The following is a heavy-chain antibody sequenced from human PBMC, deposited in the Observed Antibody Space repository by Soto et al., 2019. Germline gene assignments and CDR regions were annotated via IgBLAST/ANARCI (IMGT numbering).Heavy chain of an antibody. CDR3: ARDNIAGIVDDGMDV. Sequence: SENLSLTCTVSGSSSRSGAYYWSWIGQHPGKGLEWIGYIYYSGSNYYNPSLNSRVNISVDTCKNQFARKLIAVTAAATAVYYCARDNIAGIVDDGMDVWGQGTTVTVSS. D-gene: IGHD2-21*01. CDR2: IYYSGSN. J-gene: IGHJ6*02. CDR1: GSSSRSGAYY. V-gene: IGHV4-30-4*01.